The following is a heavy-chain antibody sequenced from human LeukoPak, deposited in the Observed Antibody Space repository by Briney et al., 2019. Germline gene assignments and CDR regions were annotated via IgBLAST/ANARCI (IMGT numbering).Heavy chain of an antibody. D-gene: IGHD2-2*02. CDR1: GYTFTSYD. Sequence: ASVKVSCKASGYTFTSYDMHWVRQAPGQGLEWMGWINPNSGGTSYAQKFQGRVTMTRYTSISTAYMELSRLRSDETAVYYCARGSCSSTSCYMLEAERFEPWGQGTLVTVSS. J-gene: IGHJ5*02. CDR3: ARGSCSSTSCYMLEAERFEP. CDR2: INPNSGGT. V-gene: IGHV1-2*02.